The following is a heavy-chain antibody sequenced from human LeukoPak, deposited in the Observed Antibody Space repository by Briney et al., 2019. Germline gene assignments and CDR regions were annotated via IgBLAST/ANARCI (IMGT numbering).Heavy chain of an antibody. CDR2: ISNDGGSK. CDR3: ARDRVGTTWSEFDY. J-gene: IGHJ4*02. V-gene: IGHV3-64*01. CDR1: GFTFSYYA. Sequence: GGSLRLSCAASGFTFSYYAMHWVRQAPGKGLEYVSAISNDGGSKQYANSVKGRFTISRDNSQNTLYLQMGSLRAEDMAVYYCARDRVGTTWSEFDYWGQGTLVTVSS. D-gene: IGHD6-13*01.